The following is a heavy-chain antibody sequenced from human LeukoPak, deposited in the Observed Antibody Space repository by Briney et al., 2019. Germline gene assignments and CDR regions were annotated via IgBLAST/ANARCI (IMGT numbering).Heavy chain of an antibody. V-gene: IGHV4-59*01. Sequence: SETLSLTCTVSGGSISSYYWSWIRQPPGKGLEWIGYIYYSGTTNYNPSLKSRVTVSVDTSKNQFPLKLSSVTAADTAVYYCARGVYIAAAQYGYWGQGTLVTVSS. CDR1: GGSISSYY. CDR3: ARGVYIAAAQYGY. CDR2: IYYSGTT. J-gene: IGHJ4*02. D-gene: IGHD6-13*01.